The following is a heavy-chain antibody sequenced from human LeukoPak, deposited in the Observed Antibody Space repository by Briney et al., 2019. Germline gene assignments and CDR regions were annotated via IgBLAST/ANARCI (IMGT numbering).Heavy chain of an antibody. Sequence: PGGSLRLSCAASGFTFSGYGMHWVRQAPGKGLEWVAVVWYDGNNKYYADSVKGRFTISRDNSKNTLYLQMNSLRAEDTAVYYCAKDLTRCGGDCYSSYYGMDVWGQGTTVTVSS. D-gene: IGHD2-21*02. CDR2: VWYDGNNK. J-gene: IGHJ6*02. CDR3: AKDLTRCGGDCYSSYYGMDV. CDR1: GFTFSGYG. V-gene: IGHV3-33*06.